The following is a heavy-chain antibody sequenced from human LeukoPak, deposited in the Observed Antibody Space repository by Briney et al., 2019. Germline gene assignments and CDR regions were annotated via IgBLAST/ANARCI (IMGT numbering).Heavy chain of an antibody. CDR2: IYYGGST. Sequence: SETLSLTCTVSGGSVSSSHYWGWIRQPPGKGLEWMGSIYYGGSTYYNASLRSRVTTSVDTSKNQFSLKLSSVTAADTAVHYCAKSTYYYDTFVNAFDFWGQGAVVTVSS. D-gene: IGHD3-22*01. CDR3: AKSTYYYDTFVNAFDF. CDR1: GGSVSSSHY. J-gene: IGHJ3*01. V-gene: IGHV4-39*07.